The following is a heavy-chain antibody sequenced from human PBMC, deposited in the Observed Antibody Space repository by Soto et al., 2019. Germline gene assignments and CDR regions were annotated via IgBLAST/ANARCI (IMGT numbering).Heavy chain of an antibody. V-gene: IGHV1-18*04. Sequence: GASVKVSCKASGYTFTSYGISWVRQAPGQGLEWMGWISAYNGNTNYAQKLQGRVTMTTDTSTSTAYMEPRSLRSDDTAVYYCARGYYYDSSGYSDYWGQGTLVTVSS. CDR3: ARGYYYDSSGYSDY. CDR2: ISAYNGNT. J-gene: IGHJ4*02. D-gene: IGHD3-22*01. CDR1: GYTFTSYG.